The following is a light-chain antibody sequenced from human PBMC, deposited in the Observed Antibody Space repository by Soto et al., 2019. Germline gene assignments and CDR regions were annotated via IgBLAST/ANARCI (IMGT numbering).Light chain of an antibody. CDR3: SSYAGSNNLGV. V-gene: IGLV2-8*01. CDR2: EVS. J-gene: IGLJ1*01. Sequence: LTQPPSASGSPGQSVTIPCTGTSSDVGGYNYVSWYQQHPGKAPKLMIYEVSKRPSGVPDRFSGSKSGNTASLTVSGLQAEDEADYYCSSYAGSNNLGVFGTGTKVTVL. CDR1: SSDVGGYNY.